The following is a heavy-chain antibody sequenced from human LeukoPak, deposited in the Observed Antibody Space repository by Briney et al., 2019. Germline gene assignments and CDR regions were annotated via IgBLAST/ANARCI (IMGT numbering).Heavy chain of an antibody. CDR3: ARDSPHYYDSSGDAGDY. V-gene: IGHV3-20*04. J-gene: IGHJ4*02. CDR1: GFTFDDYG. Sequence: GGSLRLSCAASGFTFDDYGLSWVRQVPGKGLEWVSGLNWNGGSTGYADSVKGRFTISRDNAKNSLYLQMSSLRAEDTALYYCARDSPHYYDSSGDAGDYWGQGTLLTVSS. D-gene: IGHD3-22*01. CDR2: LNWNGGST.